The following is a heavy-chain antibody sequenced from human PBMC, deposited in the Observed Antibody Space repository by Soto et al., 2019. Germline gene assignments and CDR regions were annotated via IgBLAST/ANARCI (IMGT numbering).Heavy chain of an antibody. V-gene: IGHV4-39*01. CDR3: ARLTDQAVAGTGRWFDP. Sequence: PSETLSLTCTVSGGSISSSSYHWGWIRQPPGKGLEWIGSIYYSGSTYYNPSLKSRVTISVDTSKNQFSLKLSSVTAADTAVYYCARLTDQAVAGTGRWFDPWGQGTLVTVSS. CDR2: IYYSGST. J-gene: IGHJ5*02. D-gene: IGHD6-19*01. CDR1: GGSISSSSYH.